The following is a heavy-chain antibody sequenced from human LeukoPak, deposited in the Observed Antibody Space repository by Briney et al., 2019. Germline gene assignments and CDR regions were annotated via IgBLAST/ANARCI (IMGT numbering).Heavy chain of an antibody. CDR2: INWNGGST. D-gene: IGHD3-10*01. J-gene: IGHJ3*02. CDR1: GFTFDDYG. CDR3: ARAGRGWFGELALSAFDI. Sequence: GGSLRLSXAASGFTFDDYGMSWVRQAPGKGLEWVSGINWNGGSTGYADSVKGRFTISRDNAKNSLYLQMNSLRAEDTALYYCARAGRGWFGELALSAFDIWGQGTMVTVSS. V-gene: IGHV3-20*04.